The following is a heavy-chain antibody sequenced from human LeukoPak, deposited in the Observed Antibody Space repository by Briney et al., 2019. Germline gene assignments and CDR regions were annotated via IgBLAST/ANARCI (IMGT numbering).Heavy chain of an antibody. CDR1: GFTFSSYS. CDR2: ISSSSSYI. V-gene: IGHV3-21*01. J-gene: IGHJ4*02. D-gene: IGHD6-6*01. Sequence: GGSLRLSCAASGFTFSSYSMNWVRQAPGKGLEWVSSISSSSSYIYYADSVKGRFTISRDNAKNSLYLQMNSLRAEDTAVYYCARRRGYSSSSGGFDYWGQGTLVTVSS. CDR3: ARRRGYSSSSGGFDY.